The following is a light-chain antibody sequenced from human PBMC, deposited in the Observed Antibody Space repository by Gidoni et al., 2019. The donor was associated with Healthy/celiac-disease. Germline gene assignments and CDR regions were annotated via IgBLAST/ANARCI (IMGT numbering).Light chain of an antibody. CDR2: SNN. CDR1: SSNLGSNT. CDR3: AAWDDSLNGRWV. V-gene: IGLV1-44*01. J-gene: IGLJ3*02. Sequence: QSVLTQPPSASGTPGQRVTISCSGSSSNLGSNTGNWYQQLPGTAPKLLIYSNNQRPSGVPDRFSGSKSGTSASLAISGLQSEDEADYYCAAWDDSLNGRWVFGGGTKLTVL.